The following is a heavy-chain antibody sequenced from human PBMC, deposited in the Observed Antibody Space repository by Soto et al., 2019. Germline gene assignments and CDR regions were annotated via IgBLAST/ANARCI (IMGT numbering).Heavy chain of an antibody. CDR2: ISYDGSNK. Sequence: PGGSRRRSCAASGFTFSSYGMHWVRQAPGKGLEWVAVISYDGSNKYYADSVKGRFTISRDNSKNTLYLQMNSLRAEDTAVYYCAKVSSRVWTGYYYYGMDVWGQGTTVTVSS. D-gene: IGHD6-13*01. CDR1: GFTFSSYG. J-gene: IGHJ6*02. CDR3: AKVSSRVWTGYYYYGMDV. V-gene: IGHV3-30*18.